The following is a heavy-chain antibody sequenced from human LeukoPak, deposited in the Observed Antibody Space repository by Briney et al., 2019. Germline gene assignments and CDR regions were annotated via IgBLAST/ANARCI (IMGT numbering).Heavy chain of an antibody. Sequence: GGSLRLSCAAFGFTFSSYGMSWVRQAPGKGLEWVSVIYSGGSTYYADSVKGRFTISRDNSKNTLYLQMNSLRAEDTAVYYCARAGRGYMDVWGKGTTVTISS. J-gene: IGHJ6*03. CDR2: IYSGGST. D-gene: IGHD5-24*01. CDR3: ARAGRGYMDV. CDR1: GFTFSSYG. V-gene: IGHV3-66*01.